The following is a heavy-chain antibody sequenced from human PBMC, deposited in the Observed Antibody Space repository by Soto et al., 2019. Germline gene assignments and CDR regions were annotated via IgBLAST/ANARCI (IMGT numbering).Heavy chain of an antibody. D-gene: IGHD2-21*02. V-gene: IGHV3-48*02. J-gene: IGHJ4*02. CDR1: GFTFSSYS. CDR3: ARDQRAYCGGDCPLGVDY. CDR2: ISSSSSTI. Sequence: PGGSLRLSCAASGFTFSSYSMNWVRQAPGKGLEWVSYISSSSSTIYYADSVKGRFTISRDNAKNSLYLQMNSLRDEDTAVYYCARDQRAYCGGDCPLGVDYWGQGTLVTV.